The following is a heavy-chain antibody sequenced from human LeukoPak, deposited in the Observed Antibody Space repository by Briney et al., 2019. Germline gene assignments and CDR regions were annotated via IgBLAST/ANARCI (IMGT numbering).Heavy chain of an antibody. D-gene: IGHD3-3*01. J-gene: IGHJ6*03. CDR1: GYTFTSYA. Sequence: ASVKVSCKASGYTFTSYAMHWVRQAPGQRLEWMGWINAGNGNTKYSQKFQGRVTITRDTSASTAYMELSSLRSEDTAVYYCARAGLSPDTIFGVVIKNLPLDYYYYMDVWGKGTTVTVSS. V-gene: IGHV1-3*01. CDR3: ARAGLSPDTIFGVVIKNLPLDYYYYMDV. CDR2: INAGNGNT.